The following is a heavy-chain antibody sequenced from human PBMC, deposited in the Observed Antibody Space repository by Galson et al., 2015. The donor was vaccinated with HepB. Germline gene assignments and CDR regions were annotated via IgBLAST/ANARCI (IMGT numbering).Heavy chain of an antibody. CDR1: GFTFSYYA. CDR3: AKVFPEKTDGWYRQALYYFDS. CDR2: ITPSGDNT. J-gene: IGHJ4*02. V-gene: IGHV3-23*01. D-gene: IGHD6-19*01. Sequence: SLRLSCAASGFTFSYYAMSWVRQAPGKGLEWVSAITPSGDNTYSADSMKGRFTISRDNSPNTLFLHMNSLRADDTAIYFCAKVFPEKTDGWYRQALYYFDSWGQGTRVTVSS.